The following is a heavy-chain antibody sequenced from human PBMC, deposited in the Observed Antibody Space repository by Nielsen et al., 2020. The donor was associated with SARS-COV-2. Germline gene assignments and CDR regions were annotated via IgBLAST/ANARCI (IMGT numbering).Heavy chain of an antibody. Sequence: GESLKISCKGSGYSFSSYWIGWVRQMPGKGLEWMGIIYPGDSDSRYSPSFQGQVTMSADKSITTAFLQWSSLKASDTAMYYCARRGRGDPYRSSFDIWGQGTMVTVSS. CDR1: GYSFSSYW. J-gene: IGHJ3*02. D-gene: IGHD3-10*01. CDR3: ARRGRGDPYRSSFDI. V-gene: IGHV5-51*01. CDR2: IYPGDSDS.